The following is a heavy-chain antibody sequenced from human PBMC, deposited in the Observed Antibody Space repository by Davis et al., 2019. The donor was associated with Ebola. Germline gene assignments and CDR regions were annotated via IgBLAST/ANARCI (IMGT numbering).Heavy chain of an antibody. D-gene: IGHD4-17*01. J-gene: IGHJ4*02. V-gene: IGHV3-73*01. CDR3: TSTTVTTDY. CDR1: GFTFSGSA. Sequence: ESPIPPCAAPGFTFSGSAMHRVRQASGQGLEWVGRIRSKANSYVTAYAASVKGRFTISRDDSKNTAYLQMNSLKTEDTAVYYCTSTTVTTDYWSQGTLVTVSS. CDR2: IRSKANSYVT.